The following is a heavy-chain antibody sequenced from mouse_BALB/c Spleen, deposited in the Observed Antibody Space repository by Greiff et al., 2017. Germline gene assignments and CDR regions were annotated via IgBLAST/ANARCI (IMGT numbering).Heavy chain of an antibody. CDR3: ARHEERYAMDY. Sequence: EVQGVESGGDLVKPGGSLKLSCAASGFTFSSYGMSWVRQTPDKRLAWVATISSGGSYTYYPDSVKGRFTISRDNAKNTLYLQMSSLKSEDTAMYYCARHEERYAMDYWGQGTAVTVSS. CDR2: ISSGGSYT. CDR1: GFTFSSYG. J-gene: IGHJ4*01. V-gene: IGHV5-6*01.